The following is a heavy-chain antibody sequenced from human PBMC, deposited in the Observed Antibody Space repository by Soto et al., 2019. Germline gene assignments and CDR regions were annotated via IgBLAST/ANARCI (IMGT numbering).Heavy chain of an antibody. D-gene: IGHD6-13*01. CDR1: GFTFSTYA. J-gene: IGHJ4*02. Sequence: GGSLRLSCAASGFTFSTYAMSWVRQAPGKGLDWVSAIPHDGTNTYYADSVKGRFTISRDNSKNMVYLQMNSLRAEDTAVYYCARDGISSGAHRDDSLGPGTLVTVSS. CDR2: IPHDGTNT. CDR3: ARDGISSGAHRDDS. V-gene: IGHV3-23*01.